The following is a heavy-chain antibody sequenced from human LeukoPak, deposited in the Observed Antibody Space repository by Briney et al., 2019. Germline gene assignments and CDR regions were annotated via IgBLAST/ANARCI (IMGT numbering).Heavy chain of an antibody. J-gene: IGHJ4*02. CDR1: GDSISSSSYC. CDR2: MYYSGST. V-gene: IGHV4-39*02. D-gene: IGHD2-15*01. Sequence: SETLSLTCTVSGDSISSSSYCWRWIRQPPGKGLEWIVCMYYSGSTYYNPSVKSRVAISVDTYKNRFSLNLSSVTAADTAVYYCARWVGSVDNLDYWGQGTLVTVSS. CDR3: ARWVGSVDNLDY.